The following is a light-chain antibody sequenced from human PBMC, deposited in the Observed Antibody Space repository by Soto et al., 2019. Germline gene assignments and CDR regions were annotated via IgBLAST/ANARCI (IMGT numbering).Light chain of an antibody. CDR3: QQYYTNSWS. CDR1: QSISSW. Sequence: DIQMNQSPSTLSASVGDRVTITCRASQSISSWLAWYQQKPGKAPKMLIYWASIRESGVPDRFSGSGSGTDFTLTISSLQSEDVAVYYCQQYYTNSWSFGQGTKVDIK. CDR2: WAS. J-gene: IGKJ1*01. V-gene: IGKV1-5*03.